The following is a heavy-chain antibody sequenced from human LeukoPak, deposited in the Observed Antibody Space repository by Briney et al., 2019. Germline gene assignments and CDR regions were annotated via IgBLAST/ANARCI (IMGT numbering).Heavy chain of an antibody. J-gene: IGHJ6*03. CDR3: ARAGSRGPYYMDV. CDR2: INPNSGGT. D-gene: IGHD6-13*01. CDR1: GYTFTGYY. Sequence: ASVKVSCKASGYTFTGYYMHGVRQAPGQGLEWMGWINPNSGGTNYAQEFQGRVTMTRDTSISTAYMELSRLRSDDTAVYYCARAGSRGPYYMDVWGKGTTVTVSS. V-gene: IGHV1-2*02.